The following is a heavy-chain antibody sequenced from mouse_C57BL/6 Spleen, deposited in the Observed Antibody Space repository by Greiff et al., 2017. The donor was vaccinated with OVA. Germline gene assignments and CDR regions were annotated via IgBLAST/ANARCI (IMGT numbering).Heavy chain of an antibody. CDR3: ERSIYYGSSYGGYGYFDY. V-gene: IGHV1-61*01. Sequence: QVQLQQPGAELVRPGSSVKLSCKASGYTFTSYWMDWVKQRPGQGLEWIGNIYPSDSETHYNQKFKDKATLTVDKSSSTAYMQLSSLTSEDSAVYYCERSIYYGSSYGGYGYFDYWGQGTTLTVSS. CDR1: GYTFTSYW. D-gene: IGHD1-1*01. J-gene: IGHJ2*01. CDR2: IYPSDSET.